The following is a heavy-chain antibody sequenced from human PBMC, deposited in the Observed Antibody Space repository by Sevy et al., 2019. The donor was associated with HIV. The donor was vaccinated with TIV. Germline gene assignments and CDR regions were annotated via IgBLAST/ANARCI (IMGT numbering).Heavy chain of an antibody. J-gene: IGHJ6*02. CDR3: TTDVSSGYYYGYYYYGMDV. D-gene: IGHD3-22*01. CDR1: GFTFSNAW. CDR2: IKSKTDGGTT. Sequence: GGSLRLSCAASGFTFSNAWMSWVRQAPGKGLEWVGRIKSKTDGGTTDYAAPVKGRFTISRDDSKNTLYLKMNSLKTEDTAVYYCTTDVSSGYYYGYYYYGMDVWGQWTTVTVSS. V-gene: IGHV3-15*01.